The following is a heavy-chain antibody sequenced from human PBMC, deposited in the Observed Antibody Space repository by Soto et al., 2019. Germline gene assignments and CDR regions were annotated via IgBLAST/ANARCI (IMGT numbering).Heavy chain of an antibody. CDR2: INHSGST. D-gene: IGHD2-2*01. J-gene: IGHJ4*02. V-gene: IGHV4-34*01. CDR3: ARAGVGDIVVVPAAMDY. Sequence: LETLSLTCAVYGGSFSGYYWSWIRQPPGKGLEWIGEINHSGSTNYNPSLKSRVTISVDTSKNQFSLKLSSVTAADTAVYYCARAGVGDIVVVPAAMDYWGQGTLVTVSS. CDR1: GGSFSGYY.